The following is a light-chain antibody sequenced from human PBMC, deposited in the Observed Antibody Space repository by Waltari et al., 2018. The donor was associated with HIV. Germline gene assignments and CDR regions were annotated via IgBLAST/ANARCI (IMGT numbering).Light chain of an antibody. V-gene: IGKV1-39*01. CDR2: AAS. CDR3: QQSYSTPA. Sequence: DIQMTQSPSSLSASVGDRVTITCRTSQSISSYLNWFQQKPGKAPKLLIYAASNLQSGVPSRFSGSGSGTDFTLTISSLQPEDFGTYYCQQSYSTPAFGQGTKLEIK. J-gene: IGKJ2*01. CDR1: QSISSY.